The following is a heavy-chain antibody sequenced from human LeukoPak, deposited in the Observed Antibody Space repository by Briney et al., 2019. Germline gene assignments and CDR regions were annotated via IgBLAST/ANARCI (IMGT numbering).Heavy chain of an antibody. D-gene: IGHD4-23*01. J-gene: IGHJ4*02. Sequence: PSETLSLTCSVSGYSISSGYHWGWVRQPPGKGLEWIGYIYHTGNTYYSPSLKSRVTISVDTSKNQFSLKLSSVTAADTAVYYCARGSTRKYGGNSIVTLDYWGQGTLVTVSS. CDR2: IYHTGNT. V-gene: IGHV4-38-2*02. CDR3: ARGSTRKYGGNSIVTLDY. CDR1: GYSISSGYH.